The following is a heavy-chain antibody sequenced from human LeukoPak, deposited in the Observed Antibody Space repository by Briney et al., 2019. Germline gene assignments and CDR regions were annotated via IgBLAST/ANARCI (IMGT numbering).Heavy chain of an antibody. CDR2: ISGSGAIS. CDR3: AKDRSIGTYYTFDS. CDR1: AFTFSNYA. Sequence: GGSLRLSCAASAFTFSNYAMTWVRQAPGKGLEWVSTISGSGAISYYADSVKGRFTISRDNSKNTLFLHMSSLRVEDTAVYHCAKDRSIGTYYTFDSWGQGALVTVSS. V-gene: IGHV3-23*01. J-gene: IGHJ4*02. D-gene: IGHD1-26*01.